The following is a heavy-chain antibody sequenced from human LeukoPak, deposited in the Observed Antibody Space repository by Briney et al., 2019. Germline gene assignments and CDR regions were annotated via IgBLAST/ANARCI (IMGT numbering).Heavy chain of an antibody. CDR2: IIPILGIA. Sequence: GASVKVSCKASGGTFSSYAISWVRQAPGQGLKWMGRIIPILGIANYAQKFQGRVTITADKSTSTAYMELSSLRSEDTAVYYCARDVGPGCSGGSCYSFDYWGQGTLVTVSS. D-gene: IGHD2-15*01. J-gene: IGHJ4*02. CDR1: GGTFSSYA. CDR3: ARDVGPGCSGGSCYSFDY. V-gene: IGHV1-69*04.